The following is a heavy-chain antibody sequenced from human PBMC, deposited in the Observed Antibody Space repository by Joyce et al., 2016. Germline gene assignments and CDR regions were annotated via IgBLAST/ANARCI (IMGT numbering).Heavy chain of an antibody. CDR3: AGTFNYPHHDGMDV. Sequence: QVHLVQSGAEVKKSGSSVKVSCKSSGGSFNNYTVSWVRQAPGQGLAWMGRIIPMLNMTNYAQEFQGRVTITADKSTTTAYMQLTGLRSDDTAVYFCAGTFNYPHHDGMDVWGQGTTVTVSS. CDR2: IIPMLNMT. J-gene: IGHJ6*02. D-gene: IGHD5-24*01. V-gene: IGHV1-69*02. CDR1: GGSFNNYT.